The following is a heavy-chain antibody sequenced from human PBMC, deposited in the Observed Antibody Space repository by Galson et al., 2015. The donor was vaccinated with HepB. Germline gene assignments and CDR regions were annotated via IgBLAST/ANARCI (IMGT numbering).Heavy chain of an antibody. CDR2: IYSGGST. D-gene: IGHD3-22*01. Sequence: SLRLSCAASGFTVSSNYMSWVRQAPGKGLEWVSVIYSGGSTYYADSVKGRFTISRDNSKNTLYLQMNSLRAEDTAVYYCARGETDSSGYPQDAFDIWGQGTMVTVSS. V-gene: IGHV3-66*01. J-gene: IGHJ3*02. CDR3: ARGETDSSGYPQDAFDI. CDR1: GFTVSSNY.